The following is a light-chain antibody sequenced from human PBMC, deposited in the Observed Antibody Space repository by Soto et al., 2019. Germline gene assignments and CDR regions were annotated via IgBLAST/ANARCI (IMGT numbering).Light chain of an antibody. Sequence: QSALTQPPSVSGAPGQWITISCTGSSSEIGRGYRVSWYQQRPGKAPKLLIFGDTNRPSGVPDRFSGSKSDNSASLAIPGLQAEDECEYYCHSYDSILTARYVFGTGTKLTVL. CDR2: GDT. CDR1: SSEIGRGYR. V-gene: IGLV1-40*01. CDR3: HSYDSILTARYV. J-gene: IGLJ1*01.